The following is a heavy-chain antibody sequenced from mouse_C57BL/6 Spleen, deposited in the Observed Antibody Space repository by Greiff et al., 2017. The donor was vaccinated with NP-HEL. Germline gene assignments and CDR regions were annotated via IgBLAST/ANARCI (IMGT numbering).Heavy chain of an antibody. CDR2: INPGSGGT. Sequence: QVQLQQSGAELVRPGTSVKVSCKASGYAFTNYLIEWVKQRPGQGLEWIGVINPGSGGTNYNEKFKGKATLTADKSSSTAYMQLSSLTSADYAVYFCARPLYDYDGPQYAYWGQGTLVTVSA. D-gene: IGHD2-4*01. CDR3: ARPLYDYDGPQYAY. V-gene: IGHV1-54*01. J-gene: IGHJ3*01. CDR1: GYAFTNYL.